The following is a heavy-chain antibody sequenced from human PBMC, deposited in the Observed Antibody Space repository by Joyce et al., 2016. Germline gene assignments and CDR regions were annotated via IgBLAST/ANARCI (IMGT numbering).Heavy chain of an antibody. V-gene: IGHV4-34*02. D-gene: IGHD6-19*01. CDR2: IAHSGTT. CDR1: GDSFSGHY. Sequence: QVQLQQWGAGLLKSSETLSLTCAVYGDSFSGHYWNWIRQSPGKGLEWVGEIAHSGTTHSNPSRWGRISMSVDTSKSQFSLKLTSVTAADTAVYCCARGRGYSSGWGYYYYYLDAWGKGTTVIVSS. J-gene: IGHJ6*03. CDR3: ARGRGYSSGWGYYYYYLDA.